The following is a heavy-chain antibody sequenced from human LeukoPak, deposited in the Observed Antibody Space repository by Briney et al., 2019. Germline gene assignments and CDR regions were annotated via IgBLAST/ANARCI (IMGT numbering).Heavy chain of an antibody. V-gene: IGHV3-21*01. CDR3: ARDQYSSSSAEGPTPDY. Sequence: GGSLRLSCAASGFTVSSNYMSWVRQAPGKGLEWVSSISSSSSYIYYADSVKGRFTISRDNAKNSLYLQMNSLRAEDTAVYYCARDQYSSSSAEGPTPDYWGQGTLVTVSS. D-gene: IGHD6-13*01. J-gene: IGHJ4*02. CDR1: GFTVSSNY. CDR2: ISSSSSYI.